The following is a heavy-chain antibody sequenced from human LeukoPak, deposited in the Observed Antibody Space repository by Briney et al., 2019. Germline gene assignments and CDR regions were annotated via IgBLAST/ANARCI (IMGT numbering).Heavy chain of an antibody. Sequence: ASVKVSCKASGYTFTSYAMHWVRQAPGQRLEWMGWINAGNGNTKYSQKFQGRVTITRDTSASTAYMELSSLRSEDTAVYYCARAISGYDFWSGWFDPWGQGILVTVSS. D-gene: IGHD3-3*01. J-gene: IGHJ5*02. CDR1: GYTFTSYA. CDR2: INAGNGNT. CDR3: ARAISGYDFWSGWFDP. V-gene: IGHV1-3*01.